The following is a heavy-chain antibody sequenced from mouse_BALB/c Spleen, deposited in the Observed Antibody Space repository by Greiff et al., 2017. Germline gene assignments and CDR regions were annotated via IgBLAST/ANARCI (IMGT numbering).Heavy chain of an antibody. Sequence: QVQLQQPGAELVKPGASVKLSCKASGYTFTSYYMYWVKQRPGQGLEWIGGINPSNGGTNFNEKFKSKATLTVDKSSSTAYMHLSSLTSEDSAVYYCTRYDGYYFAYWGQGTLVTVSA. CDR2: INPSNGGT. D-gene: IGHD2-3*01. J-gene: IGHJ3*01. CDR1: GYTFTSYY. CDR3: TRYDGYYFAY. V-gene: IGHV1S81*02.